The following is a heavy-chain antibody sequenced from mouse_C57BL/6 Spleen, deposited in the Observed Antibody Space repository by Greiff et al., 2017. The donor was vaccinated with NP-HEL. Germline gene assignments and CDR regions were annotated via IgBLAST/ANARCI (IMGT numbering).Heavy chain of an antibody. Sequence: QVQLQQPGAELVKPGASVKLSCKASGYTFTSYWMHWVKQRPGQGLEWIGMIHPNSGSTNYNEKFKSKATLTVDKSSSTAYMQLSSLTSEDSAVYYCARWTVVRGYYAMDYWGQGTSVTVSS. CDR2: IHPNSGST. V-gene: IGHV1-64*01. CDR1: GYTFTSYW. CDR3: ARWTVVRGYYAMDY. D-gene: IGHD1-1*01. J-gene: IGHJ4*01.